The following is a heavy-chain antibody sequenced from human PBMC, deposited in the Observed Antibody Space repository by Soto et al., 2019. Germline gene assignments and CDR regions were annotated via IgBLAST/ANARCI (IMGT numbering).Heavy chain of an antibody. CDR1: GVTFGSYA. V-gene: IGHV3-23*01. CDR3: TAFAVVPADQFDY. Sequence: SLRLSCAASGVTFGSYAMSWVRQAPGKGLEWVSAISGSGGSTYYADSVKGRFTISRDNSKNTLYLQMNSLRAEDTAVYYCTAFAVVPADQFDYWGQGTLVTVSS. CDR2: ISGSGGST. D-gene: IGHD2-2*01. J-gene: IGHJ4*02.